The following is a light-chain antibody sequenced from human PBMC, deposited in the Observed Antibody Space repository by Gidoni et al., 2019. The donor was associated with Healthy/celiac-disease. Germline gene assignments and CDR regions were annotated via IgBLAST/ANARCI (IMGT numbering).Light chain of an antibody. CDR1: NSKIGSNT. CDR2: SDE. J-gene: IGLJ3*02. V-gene: IGLV1-44*01. Sequence: QSVLPHPPSPSGTPGPRVTISCSGTNSKIGSNTVNWYKKIPGTAPKLVIYSDEQRPSGVPDRFSGSKSGTSASRAISGLHFEDEADYYCVAWDDSLNGPVFGGGTKLTVL. CDR3: VAWDDSLNGPV.